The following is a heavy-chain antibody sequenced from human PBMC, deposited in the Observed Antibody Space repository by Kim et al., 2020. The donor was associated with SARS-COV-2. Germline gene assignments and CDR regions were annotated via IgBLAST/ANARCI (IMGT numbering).Heavy chain of an antibody. V-gene: IGHV4-4*07. D-gene: IGHD6-13*01. CDR3: ARALQGAAALDY. J-gene: IGHJ4*02. Sequence: NYNPSLQGRVTMSVDTSKNQFSLKLSPVTAADTAVYYCARALQGAAALDYWGQGTLVTVSS.